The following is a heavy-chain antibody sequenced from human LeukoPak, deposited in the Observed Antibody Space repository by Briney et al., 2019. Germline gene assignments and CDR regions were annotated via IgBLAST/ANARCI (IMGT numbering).Heavy chain of an antibody. CDR2: IIPILDIA. CDR1: GDTFSSYA. V-gene: IGHV1-69*04. Sequence: ASVKASCKASGDTFSSYAISWVRQAPGQGLEWMGRIIPILDIANYAQKFQGRVTITADKSTITAYMELSSLRSEDTAVYYCARDSAVVTADYWGQGTLVTVSS. D-gene: IGHD4-23*01. CDR3: ARDSAVVTADY. J-gene: IGHJ4*02.